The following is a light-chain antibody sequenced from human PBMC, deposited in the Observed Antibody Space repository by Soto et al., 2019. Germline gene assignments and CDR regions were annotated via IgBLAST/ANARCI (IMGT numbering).Light chain of an antibody. CDR2: DVS. V-gene: IGLV2-14*03. J-gene: IGLJ1*01. CDR1: SSDVGAYNY. Sequence: QSVLTQPASVSGSPGQSITISCTGTSSDVGAYNYVSWYQQHPGKAPKLMIYDVSSRPSGVSNRFSGSKSGNTASLTISGLQPEDEADYYCSSYTSSSTSYVFGTGTKLTVL. CDR3: SSYTSSSTSYV.